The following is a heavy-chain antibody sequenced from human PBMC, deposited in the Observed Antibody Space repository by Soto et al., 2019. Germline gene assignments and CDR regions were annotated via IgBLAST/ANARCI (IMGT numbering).Heavy chain of an antibody. J-gene: IGHJ4*02. CDR2: IYYSGST. Sequence: PSETLSLTCTVSGGSISSGDYYWSWIRQPPGKGLEWIGYIYYSGSTYYNPSLKSRVTISVDTSKNQFSLKLSSVTAADTAVYYCATWRDAGQTDYWGQGTLVTVSS. V-gene: IGHV4-30-4*01. D-gene: IGHD1-1*01. CDR1: GGSISSGDYY. CDR3: ATWRDAGQTDY.